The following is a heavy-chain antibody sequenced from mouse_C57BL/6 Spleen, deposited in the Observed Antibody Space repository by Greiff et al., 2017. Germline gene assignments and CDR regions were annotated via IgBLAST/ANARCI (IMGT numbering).Heavy chain of an antibody. J-gene: IGHJ1*03. Sequence: VQLQQSGPELVKPGASVKMSCKASGYTFTDYNMHWVKQSHGKSLEWIGYINPNNGGTSYNQKFKGKATLTVNKSSSTAYMELRSLTSEDSAVYYCARDLSSHWYFDVWGTGTTVTVSS. CDR2: INPNNGGT. D-gene: IGHD1-1*01. CDR3: ARDLSSHWYFDV. V-gene: IGHV1-22*01. CDR1: GYTFTDYN.